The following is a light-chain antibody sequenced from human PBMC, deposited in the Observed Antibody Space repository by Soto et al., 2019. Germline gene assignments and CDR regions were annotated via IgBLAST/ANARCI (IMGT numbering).Light chain of an antibody. J-gene: IGKJ1*01. CDR3: QQYGSSPWT. Sequence: EIVLTQSPGTLSLSPGERATLSCRASQTVTSNYVAWYQQTPGQAPRLLIYDVSNRATGIPARFSGSGSGTDFTLTISRLEPEDFAVYYCQQYGSSPWTFGQGTKVDIK. V-gene: IGKV3-20*01. CDR2: DVS. CDR1: QTVTSNY.